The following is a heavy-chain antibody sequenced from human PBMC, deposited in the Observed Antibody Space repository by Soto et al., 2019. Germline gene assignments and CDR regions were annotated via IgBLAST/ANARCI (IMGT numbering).Heavy chain of an antibody. CDR1: GYTFTSYA. J-gene: IGHJ5*02. CDR2: INAGNGNT. Sequence: ASVKVSCKASGYTFTSYAMHWVRQAPGQRLEWMGWINAGNGNTKYSQKFQGRVTITRDTSASTAYMELSSLRSEDTAVYYCARATPHSSSFGWFDPLGQGTLHNASS. D-gene: IGHD6-13*01. V-gene: IGHV1-3*01. CDR3: ARATPHSSSFGWFDP.